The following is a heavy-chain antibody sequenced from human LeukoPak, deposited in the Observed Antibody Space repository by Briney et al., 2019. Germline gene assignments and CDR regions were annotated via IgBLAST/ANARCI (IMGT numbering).Heavy chain of an antibody. Sequence: ASVEVSCKASGGTFSSYAISWVRQAPGQGLEWMGGIIPIFGTANYAQKFQGRVTITADESTSTAYMELSSLRSEDTAVYYCARDRVSADTAMVYYYYYYGMDVWGQGTTVTVSS. CDR3: ARDRVSADTAMVYYYYYYGMDV. CDR1: GGTFSSYA. CDR2: IIPIFGTA. D-gene: IGHD5-18*01. V-gene: IGHV1-69*13. J-gene: IGHJ6*02.